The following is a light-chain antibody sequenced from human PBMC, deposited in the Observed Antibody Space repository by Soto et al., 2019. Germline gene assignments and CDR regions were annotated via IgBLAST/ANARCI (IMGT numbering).Light chain of an antibody. J-gene: IGKJ1*01. CDR2: KAS. V-gene: IGKV1-5*03. CDR3: QKYNNYWT. Sequence: DIQMTQSPSTLSASVGARVTITCRASQSISYWLAWYQQNPGKAPNLLIYKASSLESGVPSRFSGSGSGTELTLTISSLQPDDFATDYYQKYNNYWTFGQGTKVEIK. CDR1: QSISYW.